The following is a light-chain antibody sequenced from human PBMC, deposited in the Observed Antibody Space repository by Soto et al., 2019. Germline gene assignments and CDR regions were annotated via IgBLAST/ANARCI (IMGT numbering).Light chain of an antibody. Sequence: DIQMTHSPSSTSASVVDRVTITCRASQSISAYLNWYQQKPGKAPKLLIYAASSLQSGVPSMFSGSGSGTDFTLTISSLQPEDFATYYCLESYSTPAVTFGPGTKVDIK. V-gene: IGKV1-39*01. CDR3: LESYSTPAVT. CDR1: QSISAY. CDR2: AAS. J-gene: IGKJ3*01.